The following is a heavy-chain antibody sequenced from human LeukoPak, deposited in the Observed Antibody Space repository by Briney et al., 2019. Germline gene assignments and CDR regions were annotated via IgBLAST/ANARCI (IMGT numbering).Heavy chain of an antibody. J-gene: IGHJ5*02. CDR2: ISYDGSNK. CDR3: AKALPGIVGPTTGWFDP. D-gene: IGHD1-26*01. Sequence: GGSMRLSCAASGFTFSSYAMHWVRQAPGKGLEWVAVISYDGSNKYYADSVKGRFTISGDNSKNTLYLQMNSLRAEDTAVYYCAKALPGIVGPTTGWFDPWGQGTLVTVSS. V-gene: IGHV3-30-3*01. CDR1: GFTFSSYA.